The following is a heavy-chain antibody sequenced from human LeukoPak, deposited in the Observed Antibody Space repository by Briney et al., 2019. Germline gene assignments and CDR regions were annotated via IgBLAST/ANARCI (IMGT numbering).Heavy chain of an antibody. V-gene: IGHV4-59*01. CDR1: GGSISSYY. CDR3: ARGNSGYDYAFDI. J-gene: IGHJ3*02. Sequence: PSETLSLTCTVSGGSISSYYWSWIRQPPGNGLEWIGYIYSSGSTNYNPSLKSRVTISLDTSKNQFSLRVSSVTSADTAVYYCARGNSGYDYAFDIWGQGTMVTVSS. CDR2: IYSSGST. D-gene: IGHD5-12*01.